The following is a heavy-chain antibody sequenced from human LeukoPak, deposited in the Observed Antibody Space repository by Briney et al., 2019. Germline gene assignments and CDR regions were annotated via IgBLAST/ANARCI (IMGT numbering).Heavy chain of an antibody. CDR3: ARDRYDILTGYNPLGAFDM. CDR1: RFTLTNYW. D-gene: IGHD3-9*01. CDR2: INSDGSST. V-gene: IGHV3-74*01. J-gene: IGHJ3*02. Sequence: GSLRLSCAASRFTLTNYWMHWVRQAPGKGLVWVSLINSDGSSTTYADSAKGRVTISRDNAKNTLFLQMNTLRAEDTAVYYCARDRYDILTGYNPLGAFDMWGQGKMVTVSS.